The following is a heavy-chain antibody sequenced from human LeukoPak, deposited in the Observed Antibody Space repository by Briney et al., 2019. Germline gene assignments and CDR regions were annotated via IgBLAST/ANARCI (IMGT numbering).Heavy chain of an antibody. CDR1: GFTFGNYA. CDR3: AKGSPLNWFDP. Sequence: GGSLRLSCAASGFTFGNYAMSWVRQAPGKGLEWVSAISGFGGGSTYYADSVKGRFAISRDNSKNTLYLQMNSLRAEDTAVYYCAKGSPLNWFDPWGQGTLVTVSS. J-gene: IGHJ5*02. CDR2: ISGFGGGST. V-gene: IGHV3-23*01.